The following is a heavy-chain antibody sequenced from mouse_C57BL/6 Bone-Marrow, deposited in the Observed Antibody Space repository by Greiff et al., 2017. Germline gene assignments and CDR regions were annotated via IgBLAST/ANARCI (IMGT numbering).Heavy chain of an antibody. J-gene: IGHJ1*03. CDR3: ARLTYYGSSYGYFDV. D-gene: IGHD1-1*01. Sequence: QVQLQQSGAELVKPGASVKISCKASGYAFSSYWMNWVKQRPGKGLEWIGQIYPGDGDTNYNGKFKGKATLTADKSSSTAYMQLSSLTSANSAVYFCARLTYYGSSYGYFDVWGTGTTVTVAS. V-gene: IGHV1-80*01. CDR2: IYPGDGDT. CDR1: GYAFSSYW.